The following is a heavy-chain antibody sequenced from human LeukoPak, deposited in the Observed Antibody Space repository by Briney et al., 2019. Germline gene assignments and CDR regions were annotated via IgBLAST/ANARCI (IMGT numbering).Heavy chain of an antibody. CDR3: ARDTPITIFGARNYYMDV. D-gene: IGHD3-3*01. CDR1: GGTFSSYA. J-gene: IGHJ6*03. CDR2: IIPIFGTA. V-gene: IGHV1-69*13. Sequence: ASVKVSCKASGGTFSSYAINWVRQAPGQGLEWMGGIIPIFGTANYAQKFQGRVTITADESTSTAYMELSSLRSEDTAVYYCARDTPITIFGARNYYMDVWGKGTTVTVSS.